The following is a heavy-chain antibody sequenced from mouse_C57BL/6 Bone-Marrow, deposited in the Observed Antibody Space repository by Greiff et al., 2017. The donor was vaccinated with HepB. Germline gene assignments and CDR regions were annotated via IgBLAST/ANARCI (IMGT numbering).Heavy chain of an antibody. Sequence: QVQLQQSGAELARPGASVKLSCKASGYTFTSYGISWVKQRTGQGLEWIGEIYPRSGNTYYNEKFKGKATLTADKSSSTAYMELRSLTSEDSAVYFCARGYYDYEAWFAYWGQGTLVTVSA. CDR2: IYPRSGNT. V-gene: IGHV1-81*01. CDR3: ARGYYDYEAWFAY. CDR1: GYTFTSYG. D-gene: IGHD2-4*01. J-gene: IGHJ3*01.